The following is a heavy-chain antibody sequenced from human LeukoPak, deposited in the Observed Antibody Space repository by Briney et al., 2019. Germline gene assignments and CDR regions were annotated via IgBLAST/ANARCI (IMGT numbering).Heavy chain of an antibody. J-gene: IGHJ4*02. CDR3: AKDEGIAVAGTVTGY. CDR2: ISGSGGST. Sequence: GGSLRLSCAASGFTFSSYAMSWVRQAPGKGLEWVSAISGSGGSTYYADSVKGRFTISRDNSKNTLYLQMNSLRAEDTAVYYSAKDEGIAVAGTVTGYWGQGTLVTVYS. CDR1: GFTFSSYA. D-gene: IGHD6-19*01. V-gene: IGHV3-23*01.